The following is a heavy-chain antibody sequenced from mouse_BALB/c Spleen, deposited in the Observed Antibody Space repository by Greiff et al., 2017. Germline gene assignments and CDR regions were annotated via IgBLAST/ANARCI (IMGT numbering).Heavy chain of an antibody. CDR1: GFTFTDYY. CDR3: ARDGNYWFAY. Sequence: EVMLVESGGGLVQPGGSLRLSCAPSGFTFTDYYMSWVRQPPGKALEWLGFIRNKANGYTTEYSASVKGRFTISRDNSQSILYLQMNTLRAEDSATYYCARDGNYWFAYWGQGTLVTVSA. CDR2: IRNKANGYTT. V-gene: IGHV7-3*02. J-gene: IGHJ3*01. D-gene: IGHD2-1*01.